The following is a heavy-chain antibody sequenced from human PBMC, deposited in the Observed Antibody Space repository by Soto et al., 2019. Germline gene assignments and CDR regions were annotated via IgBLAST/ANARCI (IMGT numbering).Heavy chain of an antibody. D-gene: IGHD2-2*01. CDR3: ATVAGCSSTSCYHDAFDI. J-gene: IGHJ3*02. V-gene: IGHV1-24*01. CDR2: FDPEDGET. Sequence: ASVKVSCKVSGYTLTELSMHWVRQAPGKGLEWMGGFDPEDGETIYAQKFQGRVTMTEDTSTDTAYMELSSLRSEDTAVYYCATVAGCSSTSCYHDAFDIWGQGTMVTVSS. CDR1: GYTLTELS.